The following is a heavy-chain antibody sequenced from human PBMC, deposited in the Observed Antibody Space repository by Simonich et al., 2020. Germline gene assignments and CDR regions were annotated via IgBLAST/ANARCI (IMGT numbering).Heavy chain of an antibody. Sequence: EVQLVESGGGLVQPGGSLRLSCAASGFTFSSYWMSWVRQAPGKGLEWVAKIKQDGSEKYYVDSVKGRFTISRDNAKNSLYLQMNSLRAEDTAVYYCARDGLGTAYYYYMDVWGKWTTVTVSS. CDR1: GFTFSSYW. D-gene: IGHD7-27*01. CDR3: ARDGLGTAYYYYMDV. J-gene: IGHJ6*03. CDR2: IKQDGSEK. V-gene: IGHV3-7*01.